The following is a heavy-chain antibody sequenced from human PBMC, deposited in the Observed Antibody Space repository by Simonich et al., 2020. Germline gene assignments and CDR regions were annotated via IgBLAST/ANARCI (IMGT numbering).Heavy chain of an antibody. V-gene: IGHV4-34*01. CDR3: ARGLRVAAAGTAFQH. Sequence: QVQLQQWGAGLLKPSETLSLTCAVYGGSFSGYYWSVIRQPPGKGLEWIGEINHSGSTNYNPALKSRVTISGDTSKNQFSLKLSSVTAADTAVYYCARGLRVAAAGTAFQHWGQGTLVTVSS. D-gene: IGHD6-13*01. CDR1: GGSFSGYY. J-gene: IGHJ1*01. CDR2: INHSGST.